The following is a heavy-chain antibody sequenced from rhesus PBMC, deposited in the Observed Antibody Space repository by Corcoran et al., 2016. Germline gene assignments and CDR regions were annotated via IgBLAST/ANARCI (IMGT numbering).Heavy chain of an antibody. V-gene: IGHV4S7*01. CDR3: ASESYSSGFDV. J-gene: IGHJ5-1*01. D-gene: IGHD6-31*01. Sequence: QVQLQESGPGLVKPSETLSLTCAVSGGSISGGYYWGWIRQHPGKGVEWIGNIYGNSASTYYNPSLKSRVTLSKDTTKHQFSLKLSSVTAADTAVYYCASESYSSGFDVWGPGVLVTVSS. CDR1: GGSISGGYY. CDR2: IYGNSAST.